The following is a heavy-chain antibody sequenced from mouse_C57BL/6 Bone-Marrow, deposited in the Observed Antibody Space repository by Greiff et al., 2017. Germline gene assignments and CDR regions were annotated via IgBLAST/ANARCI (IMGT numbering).Heavy chain of an antibody. J-gene: IGHJ1*03. CDR2: IDPSASYT. CDR3: ARFGDGPPLCWYFDV. CDR1: GYTFTSYW. Sequence: VQLQQPGAELVMPGASVKLSCKASGYTFTSYWMHWVKQRPGQGLEWIGEIDPSASYTNYNQKFKGKSTLTVDKSSSTAYMQLSSLTSEDSAVYYCARFGDGPPLCWYFDVWGTGTTVTVSS. V-gene: IGHV1-69*01. D-gene: IGHD2-3*01.